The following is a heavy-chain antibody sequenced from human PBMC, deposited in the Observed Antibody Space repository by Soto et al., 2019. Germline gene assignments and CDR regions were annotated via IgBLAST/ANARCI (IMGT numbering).Heavy chain of an antibody. CDR3: VRVGYSGYDFGY. Sequence: QVQLVQSGAEVKKPGASVKVSCKASGYTFTSYYMHWVRQAPGQGLEWMGIINPSGGSTSYAQKYQGRXXMXRXXSTSTVYMELSSLRSEDTAVYYCVRVGYSGYDFGYWGQGTLVTVSS. CDR1: GYTFTSYY. J-gene: IGHJ4*02. V-gene: IGHV1-46*03. D-gene: IGHD5-12*01. CDR2: INPSGGST.